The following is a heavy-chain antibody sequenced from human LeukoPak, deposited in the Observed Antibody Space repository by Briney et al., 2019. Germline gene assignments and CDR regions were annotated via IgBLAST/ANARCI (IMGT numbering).Heavy chain of an antibody. CDR3: ATYLWELPWDYYYDY. V-gene: IGHV1-2*06. J-gene: IGHJ4*02. CDR2: INPNSGDT. Sequence: GASVKVSCKASGYTFTGHYMNSVRQAPGQRLEWMGRINPNSGDTKYAQQYQARVTMTRDTSTSTAYMDLSRLTSDDTTVYYCATYLWELPWDYYYDYWGQGTLVTVSS. CDR1: GYTFTGHY. D-gene: IGHD1-26*01.